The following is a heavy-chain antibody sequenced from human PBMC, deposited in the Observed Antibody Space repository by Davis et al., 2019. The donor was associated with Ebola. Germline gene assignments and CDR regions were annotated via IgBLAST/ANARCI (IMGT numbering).Heavy chain of an antibody. Sequence: AASVKVSCKASGYTFTSYYMHWVRQAPGQGLEWMGIINPSGGSTSYAQKFQGRVTMTRDTSTSTVYMELSSLRSEDTAVYYCASRMITFGGVIVMSDAFDIWGQGTMVTVSS. J-gene: IGHJ3*02. CDR1: GYTFTSYY. CDR3: ASRMITFGGVIVMSDAFDI. CDR2: INPSGGST. D-gene: IGHD3-16*02. V-gene: IGHV1-46*01.